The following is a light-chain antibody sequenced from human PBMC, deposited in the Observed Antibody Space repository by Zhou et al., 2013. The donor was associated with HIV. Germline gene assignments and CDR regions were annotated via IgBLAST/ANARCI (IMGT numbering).Light chain of an antibody. V-gene: IGKV1-5*01. CDR3: QHYNGYST. J-gene: IGKJ1*01. CDR1: QSISSW. Sequence: DIQMTQSPSSLSASVGDRVTITCRASQSISSWLAWYQQKPGKAPKRLIYAASSLQSGVPSRFSGSGSGTEFTLTISSLQPDDFATYYCQHYNGYSTFGQGTKVEIK. CDR2: AAS.